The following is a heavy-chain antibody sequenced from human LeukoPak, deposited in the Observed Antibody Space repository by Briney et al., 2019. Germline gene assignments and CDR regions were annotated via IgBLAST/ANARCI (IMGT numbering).Heavy chain of an antibody. D-gene: IGHD2-15*01. V-gene: IGHV3-53*01. J-gene: IGHJ5*02. CDR2: IYSNGRT. CDR3: ARDVGS. CDR1: GFTVSNNY. Sequence: GGSLRLSCAASGFTVSNNYMRWVRQAPGKGLEWVSLIYSNGRTDYTDSVKGRFSISRDNSKNTMYLQMNSLRAEDTAMYYCARDVGSWGQRTLVTVSS.